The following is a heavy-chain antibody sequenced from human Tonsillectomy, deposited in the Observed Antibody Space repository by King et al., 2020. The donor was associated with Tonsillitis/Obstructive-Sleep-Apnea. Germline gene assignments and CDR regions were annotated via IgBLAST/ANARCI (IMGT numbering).Heavy chain of an antibody. D-gene: IGHD3-22*01. CDR3: ARDWGGYYDSSGYYYFPP. V-gene: IGHV3-48*02. CDR1: GFTFSSYS. CDR2: ISSSSSTI. J-gene: IGHJ5*02. Sequence: VQLVESGGGLVQPGGSLRLSCAASGFTFSSYSMNWVRQAPGKGLEWVSYISSSSSTIYYEDSVKGRFTISRDNAKNSLYLQMNSLRDEDTAVYYCARDWGGYYDSSGYYYFPPRDQGTLVTVSS.